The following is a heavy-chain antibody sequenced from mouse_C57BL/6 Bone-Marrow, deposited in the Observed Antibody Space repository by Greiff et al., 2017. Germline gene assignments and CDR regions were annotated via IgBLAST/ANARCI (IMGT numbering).Heavy chain of an antibody. D-gene: IGHD2-4*01. V-gene: IGHV1-81*01. CDR3: ARSRLRRELAY. CDR2: IYPRSGNT. J-gene: IGHJ3*01. Sequence: VQLQQSGAELARPGASVKLSCTASGYTFTSYGISWVKQRTGQSLEWIGEIYPRSGNTYYKEKFKGKVTLSADKSSSTAYMELRNLTSEDSAVYCCARSRLRRELAYWGQGTLVTVAA. CDR1: GYTFTSYG.